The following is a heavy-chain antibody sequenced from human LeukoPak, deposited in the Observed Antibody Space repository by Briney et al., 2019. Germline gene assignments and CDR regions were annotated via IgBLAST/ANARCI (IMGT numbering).Heavy chain of an antibody. CDR2: INYSGST. D-gene: IGHD1-26*01. CDR3: ARMWAQVYGMDV. J-gene: IGHJ6*02. CDR1: GGSISSYY. V-gene: IGHV4-59*08. Sequence: SETLSLTCTVSGGSISSYYWSWIRQPPGKGLEWIGYINYSGSTNYNPSLKSRVTISVDTSKNQFSLKLSSVTAADTAVYYCARMWAQVYGMDVWGQGTTVTVSS.